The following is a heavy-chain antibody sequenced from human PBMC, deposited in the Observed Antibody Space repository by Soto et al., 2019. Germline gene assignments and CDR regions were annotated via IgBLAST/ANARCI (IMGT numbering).Heavy chain of an antibody. CDR3: AKLAGYCSGNSCHGDYAMDV. CDR2: INHSGST. Sequence: SETLSLTCAVYGGSFSGYYWSWIRQPPGKGLEWIGEINHSGSTNYNPSLKSRVTISVDMSRDQFSLQLKSVTAADTAVYYCAKLAGYCSGNSCHGDYAMDVWGQGTTVTVSS. J-gene: IGHJ6*02. D-gene: IGHD2-2*01. CDR1: GGSFSGYY. V-gene: IGHV4-34*01.